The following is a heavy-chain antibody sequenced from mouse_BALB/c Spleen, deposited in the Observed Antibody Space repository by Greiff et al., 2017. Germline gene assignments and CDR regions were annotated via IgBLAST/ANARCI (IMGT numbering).Heavy chain of an antibody. J-gene: IGHJ4*01. Sequence: EVKLVESGAELVRPGASVKLSCKASGFNINDYYMHWVKQRPEQGLEWIGWIDPENGNTIYDPKFQGKASITADTSSNTAYLQLSSLTSEDTAVYCWASRGYGAMDYWGQGTSVTVSS. D-gene: IGHD2-2*01. CDR1: GFNINDYY. V-gene: IGHV14-1*02. CDR2: IDPENGNT. CDR3: ASRGYGAMDY.